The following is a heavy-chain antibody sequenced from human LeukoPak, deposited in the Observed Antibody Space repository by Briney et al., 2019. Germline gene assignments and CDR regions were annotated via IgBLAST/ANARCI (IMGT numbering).Heavy chain of an antibody. J-gene: IGHJ4*02. D-gene: IGHD3-22*01. CDR3: ASSPSTGDSSGYYYCSFDY. CDR2: IIPIFGTA. Sequence: SVKVSCKASGGTFSSYAISWVRQAPGQGLEWMGGIIPIFGTANYAQKFQGRVTITADESTSTAYMELSSLRSEDTAVYYCASSPSTGDSSGYYYCSFDYWGQGTLVTVSS. CDR1: GGTFSSYA. V-gene: IGHV1-69*01.